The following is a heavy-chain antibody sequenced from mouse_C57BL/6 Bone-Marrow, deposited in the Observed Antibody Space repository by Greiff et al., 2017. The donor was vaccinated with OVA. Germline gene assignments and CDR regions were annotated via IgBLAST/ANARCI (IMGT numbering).Heavy chain of an antibody. V-gene: IGHV1-50*01. CDR2: IDPSDSYT. J-gene: IGHJ3*01. CDR3: AREEEYRFAY. CDR1: GYTFTSYW. D-gene: IGHD5-1*01. Sequence: QVQLQQPGAELVKPGASVTLSCKASGYTFTSYWLQWVKQRPGQGLEWIGEIDPSDSYTNYNQKFKGKATLTVDTSSSTAYMQLSSLTYEDSAVYYCAREEEYRFAYWGQGTLVTVSA.